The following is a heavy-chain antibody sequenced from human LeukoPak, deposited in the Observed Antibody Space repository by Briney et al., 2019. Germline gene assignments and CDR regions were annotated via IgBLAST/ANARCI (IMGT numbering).Heavy chain of an antibody. D-gene: IGHD6-19*01. CDR1: GFTFSSYA. CDR2: ISGSGGST. CDR3: AREPSGWYVDY. V-gene: IGHV3-23*01. Sequence: GGSLRLSCAASGFTFSSYAMSWVRQAPGKGLEWVSAISGSGGSTYYADSVKGRFTISRDNSKNTLYLQMNRLRAEDTAVYFCAREPSGWYVDYWGQGTLVTVSS. J-gene: IGHJ4*02.